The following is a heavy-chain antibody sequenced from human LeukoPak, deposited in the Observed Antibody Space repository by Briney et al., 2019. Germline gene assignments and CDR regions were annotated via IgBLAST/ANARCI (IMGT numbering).Heavy chain of an antibody. J-gene: IGHJ4*02. CDR2: ISYSGNT. D-gene: IGHD6-13*01. Sequence: PSETLSLTCTVSGGSISSYYWSWVRQTPGKGLEWIGYISYSGNTNYNPSLKSRVTISLDTSKNQFSLNLTSVTAADTAVYYCARLGGSRSPHGYWGQGTLVTVSS. V-gene: IGHV4-59*08. CDR3: ARLGGSRSPHGY. CDR1: GGSISSYY.